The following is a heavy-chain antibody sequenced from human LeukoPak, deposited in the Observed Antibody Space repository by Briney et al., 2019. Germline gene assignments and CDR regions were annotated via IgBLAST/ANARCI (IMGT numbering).Heavy chain of an antibody. CDR3: AKEGSYPSFDY. D-gene: IGHD1-26*01. CDR1: GFTFSSYA. J-gene: IGHJ4*02. CDR2: ISGSGGST. V-gene: IGHV3-23*01. Sequence: GGSLRLSCAASGFTFSSYAMSWVRQAPGKGLEWVSAISGSGGSTYYADSEKGRFNIPRDNSKNTLYLQMNSLRAEDTAVYCCAKEGSYPSFDYWGQGTLVTVSS.